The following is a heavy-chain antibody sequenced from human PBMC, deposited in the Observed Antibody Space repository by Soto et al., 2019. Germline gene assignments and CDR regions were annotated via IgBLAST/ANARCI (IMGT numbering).Heavy chain of an antibody. CDR2: INAGNGNT. Sequence: GASVKVSCKASGYTFTNYAMNWVRRAPGQRLEWMGWINAGNGNTKYSQKFQGRVTITRDTSASTAYMELSSLRSEDTAVYYCARDLGSGIIDYWGQGTLVTVSS. D-gene: IGHD3-10*01. CDR3: ARDLGSGIIDY. CDR1: GYTFTNYA. J-gene: IGHJ4*02. V-gene: IGHV1-3*01.